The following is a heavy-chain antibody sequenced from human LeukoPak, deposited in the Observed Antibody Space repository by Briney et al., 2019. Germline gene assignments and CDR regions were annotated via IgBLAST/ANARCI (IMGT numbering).Heavy chain of an antibody. D-gene: IGHD1-26*01. CDR1: GGSISSYY. V-gene: IGHV4-59*12. CDR3: ARRGKSGSYDY. Sequence: SETLSLTCTVSGGSISSYYWSWIRQPPGKGLEWIGYIYYSGSTNYNPSLKSRVTISVDTSKNQFSLRLSSVTAADTAVYYCARRGKSGSYDYWGQGTLVTVSS. J-gene: IGHJ4*02. CDR2: IYYSGST.